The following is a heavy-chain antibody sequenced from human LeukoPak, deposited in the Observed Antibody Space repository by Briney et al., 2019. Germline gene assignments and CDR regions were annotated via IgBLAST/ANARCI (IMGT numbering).Heavy chain of an antibody. CDR1: GGTFSSYA. CDR3: ARDLASSSYNAAFDL. Sequence: SVKVSCKASGGTFSSYAISWVRQAPGQGLEWMGGIIPIFGTANYAQKFQGRVTITADESTSTAYMELSSLRSEDTAVYYCARDLASSSYNAAFDLWGQGTMVTVSS. CDR2: IIPIFGTA. D-gene: IGHD6-13*01. J-gene: IGHJ3*01. V-gene: IGHV1-69*13.